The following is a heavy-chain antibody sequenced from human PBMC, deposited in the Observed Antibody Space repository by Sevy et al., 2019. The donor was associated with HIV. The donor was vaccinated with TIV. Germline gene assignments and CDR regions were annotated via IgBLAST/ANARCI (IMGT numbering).Heavy chain of an antibody. V-gene: IGHV1-69*10. CDR2: IIPILGIA. J-gene: IGHJ4*02. CDR3: ARGFIVGATSSY. Sequence: ASVKVSCKASGGTFSSYAISWVRQAPGQGLGWMGGIIPILGIANYAQKFQGRVTITADKSTSTAYMELSSLRSEDTAVYYCARGFIVGATSSYWGQGTLVTVSS. D-gene: IGHD1-26*01. CDR1: GGTFSSYA.